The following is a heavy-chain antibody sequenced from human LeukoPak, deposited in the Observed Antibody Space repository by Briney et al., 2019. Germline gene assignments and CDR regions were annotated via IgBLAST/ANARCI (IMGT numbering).Heavy chain of an antibody. J-gene: IGHJ4*02. CDR2: INWNGETT. CDR3: AREGGANWDPFDY. CDR1: GFTFDDHG. Sequence: GTSLRLSCAASGFTFDDHGMGWVRQVPGKALEWVSGINWNGETTAYADSVKGRFSISRDSARNSLFLQMNSLRVEDTALYYCAREGGANWDPFDYWGQGTLVTVSS. D-gene: IGHD7-27*01. V-gene: IGHV3-20*04.